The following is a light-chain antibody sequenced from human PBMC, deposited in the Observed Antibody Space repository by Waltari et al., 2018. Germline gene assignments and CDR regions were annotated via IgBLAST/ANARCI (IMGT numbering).Light chain of an antibody. J-gene: IGLJ3*02. CDR1: RPHPGPGYA. CDR2: GNN. CDR3: QSYGRDWV. Sequence: HSVLTQPPSVSGAPGQRVTISCTGSRPHPGPGYAVHWYQQLPGTAPKLLIYGNNNRPSGVPDRFSGSKSGTSASLAITGLQTEDEAYYYCQSYGRDWVFGGGTKLTVL. V-gene: IGLV1-40*01.